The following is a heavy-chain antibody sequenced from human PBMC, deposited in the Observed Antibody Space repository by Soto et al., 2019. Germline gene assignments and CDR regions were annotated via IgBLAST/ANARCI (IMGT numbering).Heavy chain of an antibody. Sequence: EVQLVESGGGLVQPGRSLRLSCAASGFTFDDYAMHWFRQAPGKGLECVSGISWNSGSIGYADSVKGRFTISRDNAKNSLYLQMNSWRAEDTALYYCGKADIVVVVAARDWYFDLWGRGTLVTVSS. CDR2: ISWNSGSI. J-gene: IGHJ2*01. CDR1: GFTFDDYA. V-gene: IGHV3-9*01. D-gene: IGHD2-15*01. CDR3: GKADIVVVVAARDWYFDL.